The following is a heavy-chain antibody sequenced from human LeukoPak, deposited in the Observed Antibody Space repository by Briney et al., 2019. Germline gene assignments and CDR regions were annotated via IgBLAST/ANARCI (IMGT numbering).Heavy chain of an antibody. Sequence: GGSLRLSCAASGFTFSSYSMNWVRQAPGKGLEWVSSISSSSSYIYYADSVKGRFTISRDKAKNSLYLQMNSLRAEDTAVYYCARDNEYCSSTSCYSWFDPWGQGTLVTVSS. CDR1: GFTFSSYS. CDR3: ARDNEYCSSTSCYSWFDP. CDR2: ISSSSSYI. D-gene: IGHD2-2*01. J-gene: IGHJ5*02. V-gene: IGHV3-21*01.